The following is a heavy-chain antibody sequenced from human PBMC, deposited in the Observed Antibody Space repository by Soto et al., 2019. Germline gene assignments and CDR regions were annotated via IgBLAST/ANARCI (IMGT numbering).Heavy chain of an antibody. D-gene: IGHD2-2*01. CDR1: GFTFASYT. CDR2: ISGRAGNT. V-gene: IGHV3-23*01. CDR3: AKDRYCSSTSCSSLNS. Sequence: GGSLRLSCASSGFTFASYTMTWVRQAPGKGLEWVSVISGRAGNTSYADSVKGRFTISRDNTKNTLYLYMSSLRAEDTALYYCAKDRYCSSTSCSSLNSWGQGTLVTVSS. J-gene: IGHJ5*02.